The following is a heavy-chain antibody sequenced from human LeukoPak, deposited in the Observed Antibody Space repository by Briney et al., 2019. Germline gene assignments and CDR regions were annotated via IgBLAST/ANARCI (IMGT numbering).Heavy chain of an antibody. CDR1: GFTFSNYS. J-gene: IGHJ6*04. CDR3: AELGITMIGGV. D-gene: IGHD3-10*02. Sequence: GGSLRLSCAASGFTFSNYSMNWVRQAPGKGLEWVSSISSNSKYIYYADSVKGRFTISRDNVKNSLYLQMNSLRAEDTAVYYCAELGITMIGGVWGKGTTVTISS. CDR2: ISSNSKYI. V-gene: IGHV3-21*01.